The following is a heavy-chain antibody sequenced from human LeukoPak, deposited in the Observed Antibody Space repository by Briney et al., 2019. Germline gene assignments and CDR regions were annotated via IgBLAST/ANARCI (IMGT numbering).Heavy chain of an antibody. CDR2: MNPNSGDT. CDR3: ARAGRRIAAGGLDYYYYYGMDV. Sequence: ASVKVSCKASGDTFTNYDINWVRQATGQGLEWKGWMNPNSGDTGYAQKFQGRVTMTRNTSISTAYMELSSLRSEDTAVYYCARAGRRIAAGGLDYYYYYGMDVWGQGTTVTVSS. D-gene: IGHD6-13*01. CDR1: GDTFTNYD. V-gene: IGHV1-8*01. J-gene: IGHJ6*02.